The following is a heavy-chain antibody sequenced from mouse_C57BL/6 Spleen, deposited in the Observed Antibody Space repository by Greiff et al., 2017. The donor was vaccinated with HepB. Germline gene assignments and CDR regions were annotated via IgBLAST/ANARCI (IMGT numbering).Heavy chain of an antibody. Sequence: DVMLVESGGGLVQPGGSLSLSCAASGFTFTDYYMSWVRQPPGKALEWLGFIRNQANGYTTEYSASVKGRFTISRDNSQSILYLQMNALRAEDSATYYCARYAVYSNYYFDVWGTGTTVTVSS. J-gene: IGHJ1*03. CDR3: ARYAVYSNYYFDV. D-gene: IGHD2-5*01. CDR2: IRNQANGYTT. CDR1: GFTFTDYY. V-gene: IGHV7-3*01.